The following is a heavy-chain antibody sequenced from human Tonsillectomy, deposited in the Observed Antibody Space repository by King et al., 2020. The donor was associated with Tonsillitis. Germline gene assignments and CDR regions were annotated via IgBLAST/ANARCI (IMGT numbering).Heavy chain of an antibody. V-gene: IGHV3-48*03. J-gene: IGHJ4*02. Sequence: VQLVESGGGFIQPGGSLRLSCAASGFTFSSYEMNWVRQAPGKGLEWVSYISTSGITIYYADSVKGRFTISRDNAKSSLYLQMNSLRVEDTAVYYCARVPASGWYADYWGQGTLVTVSS. D-gene: IGHD6-19*01. CDR1: GFTFSSYE. CDR2: ISTSGITI. CDR3: ARVPASGWYADY.